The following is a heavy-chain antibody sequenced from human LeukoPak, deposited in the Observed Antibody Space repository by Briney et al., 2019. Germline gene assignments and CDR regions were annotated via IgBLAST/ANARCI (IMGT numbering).Heavy chain of an antibody. Sequence: GASVKVSCKASGYTFTSYGISWVRQAPGQGLEWMGWISAYNGNTNYAQKLQGRVTMTTDTSTSTAYMELRSLRSDDTAVYYCARASGGIAVAGYYYYYYYMDVWGKGPRSPSP. CDR2: ISAYNGNT. V-gene: IGHV1-18*01. CDR1: GYTFTSYG. D-gene: IGHD6-19*01. J-gene: IGHJ6*03. CDR3: ARASGGIAVAGYYYYYYYMDV.